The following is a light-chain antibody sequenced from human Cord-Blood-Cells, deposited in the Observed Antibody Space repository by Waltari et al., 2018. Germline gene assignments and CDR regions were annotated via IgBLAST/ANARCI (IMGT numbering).Light chain of an antibody. CDR2: DAP. J-gene: IGKJ1*01. V-gene: IGKV3-11*01. Sequence: EIVLTQSPATLSLSPGERATLSCRASQRVSSYLAWYQQKPGQAPRLLIYDAPNRATGIPARFSGSGSGTDFTLTISSLEPEDFAVYYCQQRSNWPPWTFGQGTKVEIK. CDR3: QQRSNWPPWT. CDR1: QRVSSY.